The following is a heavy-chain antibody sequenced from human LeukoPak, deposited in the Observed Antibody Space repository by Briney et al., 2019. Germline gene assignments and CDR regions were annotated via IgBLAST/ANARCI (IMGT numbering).Heavy chain of an antibody. CDR3: ARDGFYDSSGSIWYFDL. CDR2: IYYSGTT. V-gene: IGHV4-59*11. Sequence: SETLSLTCTASGGSISSHYWSWIRQPPGKGLEWIGYIYYSGTTNYNPSLKSRVTISVDTSKNQFSLKLSSVTAADTAVYYCARDGFYDSSGSIWYFDLWGRGTLVTVSS. J-gene: IGHJ2*01. CDR1: GGSISSHY. D-gene: IGHD3-22*01.